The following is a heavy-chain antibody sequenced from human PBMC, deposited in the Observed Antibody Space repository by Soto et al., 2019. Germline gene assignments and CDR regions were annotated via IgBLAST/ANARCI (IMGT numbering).Heavy chain of an antibody. CDR2: TIPIFGTT. J-gene: IGHJ6*02. Sequence: VKVSCKASGGTVSSYAISCVRQAPGHGLEWMGGTIPIFGTTNYAQKFQGRFTITADKSTSTAYTELSSLRSEDTAVYYCARTQRGRDYYYYGMDVWGQGTTVTVSS. CDR1: GGTVSSYA. D-gene: IGHD2-15*01. V-gene: IGHV1-69*13. CDR3: ARTQRGRDYYYYGMDV.